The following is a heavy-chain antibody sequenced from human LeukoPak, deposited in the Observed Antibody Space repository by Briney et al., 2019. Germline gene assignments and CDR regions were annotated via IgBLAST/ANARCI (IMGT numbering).Heavy chain of an antibody. D-gene: IGHD2-2*01. CDR1: GYTFTSYY. CDR2: INPSGGST. Sequence: GASVKVSCKASGYTFTSYYMHWVRQAPGQGLESMGIINPSGGSTSYAQKFQGRVTMTRDTSTSTVYMELSSLRSEDTAVYYCARDSVGCSSTSCYPGGWFDPWGQGTLVTVSS. CDR3: ARDSVGCSSTSCYPGGWFDP. J-gene: IGHJ5*02. V-gene: IGHV1-46*01.